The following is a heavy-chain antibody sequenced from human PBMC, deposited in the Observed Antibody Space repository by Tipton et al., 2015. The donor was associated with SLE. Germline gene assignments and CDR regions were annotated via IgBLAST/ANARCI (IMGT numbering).Heavy chain of an antibody. CDR1: GYIFSTYG. J-gene: IGHJ6*03. V-gene: IGHV1-18*01. D-gene: IGHD5-24*01. CDR3: ARHPVAGYTYYMDV. Sequence: QLVQSGAEVEKPGASVKVSCRASGYIFSTYGISWVRQAPGQGLEWMGWINPYNDNTDYVELLQGRVTMTTDTSTGTAYMELTSLNSDDTAIYYCARHPVAGYTYYMDVWGTGTTVTVSS. CDR2: INPYNDNT.